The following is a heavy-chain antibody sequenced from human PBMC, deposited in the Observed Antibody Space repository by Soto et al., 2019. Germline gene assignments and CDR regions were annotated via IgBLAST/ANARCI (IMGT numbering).Heavy chain of an antibody. J-gene: IGHJ6*02. D-gene: IGHD1-26*01. V-gene: IGHV4-39*01. Sequence: KPSETLSLTCTVSGGSISSSSYYWGWIRQPPGKGLEWIGSIYYSGSTYYNPSLKSRVTISVDTSKNQSSLKLSSVTAADTAVYYCMGELRVYYGMDVWGQGTTVTVSS. CDR2: IYYSGST. CDR3: MGELRVYYGMDV. CDR1: GGSISSSSYY.